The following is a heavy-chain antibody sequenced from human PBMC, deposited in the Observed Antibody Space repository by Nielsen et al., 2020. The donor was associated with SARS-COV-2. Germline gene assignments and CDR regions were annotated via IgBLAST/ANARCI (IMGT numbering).Heavy chain of an antibody. V-gene: IGHV4-4*07. Sequence: SETLSLTCTVSGDSINNYYWTWIRQPAGKGLEWLGRIQTSGGTNYNPSLKSRVTLSVDKSKNQFSLNLSSVTASDTAVYYCAGLISAAGTGGYFDLWGRGTLVTVSS. CDR1: GDSINNYY. D-gene: IGHD6-13*01. J-gene: IGHJ2*01. CDR3: AGLISAAGTGGYFDL. CDR2: IQTSGGT.